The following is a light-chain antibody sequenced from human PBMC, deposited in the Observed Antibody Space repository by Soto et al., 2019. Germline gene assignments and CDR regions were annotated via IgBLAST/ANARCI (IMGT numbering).Light chain of an antibody. CDR1: SSNIGNNY. V-gene: IGLV1-51*02. CDR2: ENN. CDR3: GTWDSSLSADHV. J-gene: IGLJ1*01. Sequence: QAVLTQPPSVSAAPGQKVTISCSGISSNIGNNYVSWYQQLPGTAPKLLIYENNKRPSGIPDRFSGSKSGTSATLGITGLQTGDEADYYCGTWDSSLSADHVCGTGTKLTVL.